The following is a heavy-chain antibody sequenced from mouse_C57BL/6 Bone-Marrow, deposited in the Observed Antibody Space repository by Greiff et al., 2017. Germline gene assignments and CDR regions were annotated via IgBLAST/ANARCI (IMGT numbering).Heavy chain of an antibody. J-gene: IGHJ2*01. CDR2: IYPGGGYT. D-gene: IGHD2-3*01. Sequence: QVQLKQSGAELVRPGTSVKMSCKASGYTFTNYWIGWAKQRPGHGLEWIGDIYPGGGYTNYNEKFKGKATLTADKSSSPAYMQFSSLTSEDSAIYYCARGDFYDGYLDYWGQGTTLTVSS. V-gene: IGHV1-63*01. CDR3: ARGDFYDGYLDY. CDR1: GYTFTNYW.